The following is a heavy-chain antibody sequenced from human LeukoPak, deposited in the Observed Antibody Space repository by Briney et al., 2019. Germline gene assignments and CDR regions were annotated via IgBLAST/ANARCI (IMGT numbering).Heavy chain of an antibody. CDR3: ARDHSILLWFGERTYYFDY. J-gene: IGHJ4*02. Sequence: GGSLRLSCAASGFTFSSYWMHWVRQAPGKGLVWVSRISSDGSSTSYADSVKGRFTISRDNAKNTLYLQMNSLRAEDTAVYYCARDHSILLWFGERTYYFDYWGQGTLVTVSS. V-gene: IGHV3-74*01. CDR2: ISSDGSST. CDR1: GFTFSSYW. D-gene: IGHD3-10*01.